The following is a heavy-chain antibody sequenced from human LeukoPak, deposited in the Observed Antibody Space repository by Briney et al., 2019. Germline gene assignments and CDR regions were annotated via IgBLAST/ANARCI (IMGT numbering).Heavy chain of an antibody. Sequence: GAPVKVSCKASGSTFTGYYMHWVRQAPGQGLEWMGWINPNSGGTNYAQKFQGRVTMTRDTSISTAYMELSRLRSDDTAVYYCARPSYGDYLGPGLDYWGQGTLVTVSS. CDR2: INPNSGGT. CDR3: ARPSYGDYLGPGLDY. D-gene: IGHD4-17*01. CDR1: GSTFTGYY. J-gene: IGHJ4*02. V-gene: IGHV1-2*02.